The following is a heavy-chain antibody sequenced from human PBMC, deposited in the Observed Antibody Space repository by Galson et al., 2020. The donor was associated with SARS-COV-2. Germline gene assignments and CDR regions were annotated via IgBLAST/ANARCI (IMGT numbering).Heavy chain of an antibody. CDR1: GFTFSSYG. CDR3: ARDPTYYYDSSGYYYVNLDY. V-gene: IGHV3-33*01. D-gene: IGHD3-22*01. J-gene: IGHJ4*02. Sequence: GGSLRLSCAASGFTFSSYGMHWVRQAPGKGLEWVAVIWYDGSNKYYADSVKGRFTISRDNSKNTLYLQMNSLRAEDTAVYYCARDPTYYYDSSGYYYVNLDYWGQGTLVTVSS. CDR2: IWYDGSNK.